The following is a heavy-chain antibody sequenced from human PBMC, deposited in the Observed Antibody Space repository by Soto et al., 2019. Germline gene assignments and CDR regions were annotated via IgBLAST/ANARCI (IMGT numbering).Heavy chain of an antibody. D-gene: IGHD1-26*01. CDR3: ARGAHSGSYHDPDY. J-gene: IGHJ4*02. CDR2: IIPIFGTA. V-gene: IGHV1-69*01. Sequence: QVQLVQSGAEVKKPGSSVKVSSKASGGTFSSYAISWVRQAPGQGLEWMGGIIPIFGTANYAQKFQGRVTITADESTSTAYMELSSLRSEDTAVYYCARGAHSGSYHDPDYWGQGTLVTVSS. CDR1: GGTFSSYA.